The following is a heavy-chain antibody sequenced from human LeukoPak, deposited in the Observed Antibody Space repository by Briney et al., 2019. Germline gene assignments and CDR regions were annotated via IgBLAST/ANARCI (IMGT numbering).Heavy chain of an antibody. D-gene: IGHD3-10*01. J-gene: IGHJ2*01. CDR1: GFTFSHYA. CDR3: ARIPAWLGAFGYFDL. V-gene: IGHV3-11*01. CDR2: LTSRSSGSTK. Sequence: GESLRLSCTAAGFTFSHYAMSWVRQAPGKGLEWISYLTSRSSGSTKYYADSVKGRFSISRDNAKNSLYLQVNSLRVEDTAVYYCARIPAWLGAFGYFDLWGRGTLLTVSS.